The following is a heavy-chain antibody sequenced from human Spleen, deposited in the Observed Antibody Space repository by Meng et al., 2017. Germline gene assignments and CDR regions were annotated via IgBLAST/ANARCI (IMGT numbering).Heavy chain of an antibody. CDR2: INSDGSSA. CDR1: GFTLSSYE. J-gene: IGHJ6*02. D-gene: IGHD3-10*01. Sequence: GESLKISCAASGFTLSSYEMNWVRQAPGKGLVWVSRINSDGSSARYADSVKGRFTISRDNAKNTLSLQMNSLRAEDTAVYYCARDRETLVRAAGMDVWGQGTTVTVSS. V-gene: IGHV3-74*01. CDR3: ARDRETLVRAAGMDV.